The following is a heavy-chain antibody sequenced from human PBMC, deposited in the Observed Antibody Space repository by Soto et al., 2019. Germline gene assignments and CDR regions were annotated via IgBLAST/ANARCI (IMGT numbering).Heavy chain of an antibody. J-gene: IGHJ4*02. Sequence: GSLRLSCSASGFTFSSYAMHWVRQAPGKGLEYVSAISSNGGSTYYADSVKGRFTISRDNSKNTLYLQMSSLRAEDTAVYYCVKDGLGYYDSSGYYYFDYWGQGTLVTVSS. CDR1: GFTFSSYA. CDR2: ISSNGGST. D-gene: IGHD3-22*01. CDR3: VKDGLGYYDSSGYYYFDY. V-gene: IGHV3-64D*08.